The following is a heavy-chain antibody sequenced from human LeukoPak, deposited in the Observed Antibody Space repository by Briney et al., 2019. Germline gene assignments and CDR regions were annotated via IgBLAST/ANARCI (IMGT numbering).Heavy chain of an antibody. CDR2: ISSSGSTI. V-gene: IGHV3-11*01. CDR1: GFTFSDYY. D-gene: IGHD6-13*01. Sequence: GGSLRLSCAASGFTFSDYYMSWIRQAPGKGLEWVSYISSSGSTIYYADSVKGRFTISRDNSKNTLYLQMNSLRAEDTAVYYCARGRRIAAAGNWFDPWGQGTLVTVSS. CDR3: ARGRRIAAAGNWFDP. J-gene: IGHJ5*02.